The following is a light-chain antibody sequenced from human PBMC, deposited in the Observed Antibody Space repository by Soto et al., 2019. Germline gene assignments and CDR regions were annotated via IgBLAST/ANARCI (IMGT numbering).Light chain of an antibody. CDR2: GAS. Sequence: EIVLTHAPGTLSLSPGERATLSGRASRSVSSSYLAWYQQKPGQAPRLLTYGASRRATGIPDRFSGSGSGTDFTLTISRLEPEDFAVYYSQQYGNSPWTFGQGPKVDIK. CDR3: QQYGNSPWT. J-gene: IGKJ1*01. V-gene: IGKV3-20*01. CDR1: RSVSSSY.